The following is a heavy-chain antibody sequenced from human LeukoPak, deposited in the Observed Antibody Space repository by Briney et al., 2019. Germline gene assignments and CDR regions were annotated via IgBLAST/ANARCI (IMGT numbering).Heavy chain of an antibody. V-gene: IGHV4-59*01. CDR1: GGSISSYY. J-gene: IGHJ6*03. CDR3: ARTTEGGYTYNYFYYYYMDV. D-gene: IGHD5-18*01. CDR2: IHYSGST. Sequence: SETLSLTCTVSGGSISSYYWSWIRQPPGKGLGLIGYIHYSGSTNYNPSLKSRVTLSVDTSKNQFSLKLSSVTAADTAVYYCARTTEGGYTYNYFYYYYMDVWGKGTTVTISS.